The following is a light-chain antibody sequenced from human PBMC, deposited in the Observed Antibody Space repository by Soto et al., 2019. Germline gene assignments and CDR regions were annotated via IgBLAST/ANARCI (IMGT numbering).Light chain of an antibody. Sequence: EIVLTQSPGTLSLSPGERVTLSCRASQSVSSRYLAWYQQKPGQAPRLLIYGASNRATGIPDRFTGSGSGADFTLTISRLEPEDFAVYYCQQYDNSPTWTVGQGTKVEIK. CDR1: QSVSSRY. CDR2: GAS. V-gene: IGKV3-20*01. CDR3: QQYDNSPTWT. J-gene: IGKJ1*01.